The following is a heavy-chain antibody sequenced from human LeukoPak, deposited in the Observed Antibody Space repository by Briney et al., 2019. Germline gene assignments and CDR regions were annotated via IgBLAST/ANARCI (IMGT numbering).Heavy chain of an antibody. Sequence: VASVKVSCKASGYTFTGYYMHWVRQAPGQGLEWMGWINPNSGGTNYAQKFQGWVTMTRDTSISTAYMELSRLRSDDTAVYYCARGYCSGGSCYFDPWGQGTLVTVSS. CDR2: INPNSGGT. J-gene: IGHJ5*02. CDR3: ARGYCSGGSCYFDP. V-gene: IGHV1-2*04. D-gene: IGHD2-15*01. CDR1: GYTFTGYY.